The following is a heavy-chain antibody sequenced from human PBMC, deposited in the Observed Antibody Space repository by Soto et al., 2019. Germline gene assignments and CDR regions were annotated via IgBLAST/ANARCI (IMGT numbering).Heavy chain of an antibody. V-gene: IGHV3-72*01. CDR2: SRNKANKYST. CDR3: VRGYNAIDM. Sequence: EVQLVESGGGLVQPGGSLRLSCIVSGFTFSDHYMDWVRQAPGKGLEWVGRSRNKANKYSTEYAEDVRGRFTESRKDSKNFLNLEMNSRKSEDTAVYFCVRGYNAIDMWGQGTMVTVSS. D-gene: IGHD1-20*01. CDR1: GFTFSDHY. J-gene: IGHJ3*02.